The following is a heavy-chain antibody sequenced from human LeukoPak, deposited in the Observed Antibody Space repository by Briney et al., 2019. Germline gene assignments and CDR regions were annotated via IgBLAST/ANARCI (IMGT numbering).Heavy chain of an antibody. CDR3: ARDFLLHYPDQSDAFDI. V-gene: IGHV3-7*01. CDR1: GFTFSSYW. J-gene: IGHJ3*02. D-gene: IGHD2/OR15-2a*01. CDR2: IKQDGSEK. Sequence: GGSLRLSCAASGFTFSSYWMSWVRQAPGKGLEWVANIKQDGSEKYYVDSVKGRFTISRDNAKNSLYLQMNSLRAEDTAVYYCARDFLLHYPDQSDAFDIWGQGTMVTVSS.